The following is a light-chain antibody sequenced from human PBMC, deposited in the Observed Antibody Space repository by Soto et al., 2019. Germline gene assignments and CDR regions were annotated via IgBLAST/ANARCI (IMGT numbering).Light chain of an antibody. CDR1: SSNIGNNY. V-gene: IGLV1-51*02. CDR3: GTWDSSLSAYV. Sequence: QSVLTQPPSVSAAPGQKVTISCSGSSSNIGNNYVSWYQQLQGTAPKLLIYENNKRPSGIPDRVSGSKSGTSATLGLTGLQTGDEADYYCGTWDSSLSAYVFGTGTKVTVL. CDR2: ENN. J-gene: IGLJ1*01.